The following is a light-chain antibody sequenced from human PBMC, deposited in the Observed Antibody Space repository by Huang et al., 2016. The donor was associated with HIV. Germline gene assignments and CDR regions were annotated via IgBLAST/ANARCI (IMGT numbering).Light chain of an antibody. V-gene: IGKV4-1*01. CDR1: QSLLYGSKIKSY. J-gene: IGKJ2*01. Sequence: DIVMTQSPDSLDVSLGERATITCKSSQSLLYGSKIKSYLAWYQQKQGQAPKLLIYWASTLESGVPDRFSGSGSGTDFTLTISSLQAEDVAVYYCQQYYSTPYTFGQGTKLEI. CDR3: QQYYSTPYT. CDR2: WAS.